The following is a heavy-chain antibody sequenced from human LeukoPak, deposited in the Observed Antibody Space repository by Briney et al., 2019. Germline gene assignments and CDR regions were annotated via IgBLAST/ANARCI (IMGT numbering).Heavy chain of an antibody. J-gene: IGHJ4*02. D-gene: IGHD2-8*01. V-gene: IGHV3-23*01. CDR3: APRPNSVLMVYALY. CDR1: GFTFSSYA. CDR2: ISGSGGST. Sequence: TGGSLRLSCAASGFTFSSYAMSWVRQAPGKGLEWVSAISGSGGSTYYADSVKGRFTISRDNSKNTLYLQMNSLRAEDTAVYYCAPRPNSVLMVYALYWGQGTLVTVSS.